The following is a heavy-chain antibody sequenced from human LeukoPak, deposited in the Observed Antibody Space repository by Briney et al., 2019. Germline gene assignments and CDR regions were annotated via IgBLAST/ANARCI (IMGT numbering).Heavy chain of an antibody. V-gene: IGHV3-11*04. CDR3: ARRSGSYYHPY. D-gene: IGHD1-26*01. Sequence: TTGGSLRLSCAASGFNFNTYTMSWIRQAPGKGLEWVSYISTSGNIIYYAGSVKGRLTISRDNAKNSLYLQMNSLRAEDTAVYYCARRSGSYYHPYWGQGTLVTVSS. J-gene: IGHJ4*02. CDR1: GFNFNTYT. CDR2: ISTSGNII.